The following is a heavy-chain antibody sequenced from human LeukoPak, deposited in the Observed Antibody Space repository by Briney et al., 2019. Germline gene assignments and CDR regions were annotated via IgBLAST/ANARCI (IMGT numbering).Heavy chain of an antibody. V-gene: IGHV4-39*02. CDR2: IYYSGST. Sequence: SETLSLTCTVSGGSISSSSYYWGWIRQPPGKGLEWIGSIYYSGSTYYNPSLKSRATISVDTSKNQFSLKLSSVTAADTAVYYCAREMVGATPRLDYWGQGTLVTVSS. D-gene: IGHD1-26*01. J-gene: IGHJ4*02. CDR3: AREMVGATPRLDY. CDR1: GGSISSSSYY.